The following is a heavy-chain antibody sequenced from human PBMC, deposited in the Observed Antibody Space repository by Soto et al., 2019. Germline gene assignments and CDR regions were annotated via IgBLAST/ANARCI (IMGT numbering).Heavy chain of an antibody. J-gene: IGHJ4*02. CDR3: AKEGVVAAPTWEHFDY. CDR2: ISYDGSNK. Sequence: PGGSLRLSCAASGFTFSSYGMHWVRQAPGKGLEWVAVISYDGSNKYYADSVKGRFTISRDNSKNTLYLQMNSLRAEDTAVYYCAKEGVVAAPTWEHFDYWGQGTLVTVS. D-gene: IGHD2-15*01. CDR1: GFTFSSYG. V-gene: IGHV3-30*18.